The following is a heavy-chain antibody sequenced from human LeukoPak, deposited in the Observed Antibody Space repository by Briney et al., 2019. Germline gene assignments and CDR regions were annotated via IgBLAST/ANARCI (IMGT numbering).Heavy chain of an antibody. Sequence: SETLSLTCTVSGGSISSYYWSWIRQPPGKGLEWIGYIYYSGDTNYNPSLKSRVTMSVDTSKNQLSLNLSSVTAADTAAYYCARDCSGGRCYNGIVAGMDVWGQGTTVTVSS. V-gene: IGHV4-59*01. J-gene: IGHJ6*02. CDR2: IYYSGDT. CDR1: GGSISSYY. D-gene: IGHD2-15*01. CDR3: ARDCSGGRCYNGIVAGMDV.